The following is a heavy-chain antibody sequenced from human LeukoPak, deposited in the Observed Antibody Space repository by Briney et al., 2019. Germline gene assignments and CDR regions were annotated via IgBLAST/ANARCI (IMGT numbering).Heavy chain of an antibody. D-gene: IGHD3-22*01. J-gene: IGHJ4*02. Sequence: GASVKVSCKASGYTFTNFYIHWVRQAPGQGLEWMGIVNPATGGTNYEQKFLGRVTMTWDTSTRTAYMDLSSLRSEDTAVYYCARATYYYDSSGYYCAHFDYWGQGTLVTVSS. CDR1: GYTFTNFY. V-gene: IGHV1-46*01. CDR2: VNPATGGT. CDR3: ARATYYYDSSGYYCAHFDY.